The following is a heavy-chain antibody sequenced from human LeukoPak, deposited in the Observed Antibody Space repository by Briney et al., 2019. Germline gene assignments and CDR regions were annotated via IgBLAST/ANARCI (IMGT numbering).Heavy chain of an antibody. Sequence: GESLKISCKGSGYSFTTYWIGWVRQMPGKGLEWMGVIYPGDSDTRYSPSFQGQVTISADKSISTAYLQWSSLKASDTAMYYCARSEMATVLSQDYWGQGTLVTVSS. D-gene: IGHD5-24*01. CDR3: ARSEMATVLSQDY. CDR2: IYPGDSDT. V-gene: IGHV5-51*01. CDR1: GYSFTTYW. J-gene: IGHJ4*02.